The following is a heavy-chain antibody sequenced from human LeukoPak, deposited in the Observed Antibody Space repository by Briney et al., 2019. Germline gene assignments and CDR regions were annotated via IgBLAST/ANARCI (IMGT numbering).Heavy chain of an antibody. Sequence: SETLSLTCTVSGGSISSYYWSWIRQPPGKGLEWIGYIYYSGSTNYNPSLKSRVTISVDTSKNQFSLKLSSVTAADTAVYYCASSSPRLNSGYDSYFYWGQGTLVTVSS. CDR2: IYYSGST. CDR3: ASSSPRLNSGYDSYFY. D-gene: IGHD5-12*01. CDR1: GGSISSYY. V-gene: IGHV4-59*12. J-gene: IGHJ4*02.